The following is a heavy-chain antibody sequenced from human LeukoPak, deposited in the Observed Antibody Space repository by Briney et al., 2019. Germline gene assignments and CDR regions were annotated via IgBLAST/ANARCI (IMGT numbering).Heavy chain of an antibody. CDR2: IYYSGST. V-gene: IGHV4-39*01. Sequence: SETLSLTCTVSGGSISSSSYYWVWMRQPPGKGLEWIGSIYYSGSTYYNPSLKSRVTISVDTSKNQFSLRLNSVTAADTAVYYCARHTSMVRGVMEYYFDYWGQGTLATVSS. CDR1: GGSISSSSYY. D-gene: IGHD3-10*01. CDR3: ARHTSMVRGVMEYYFDY. J-gene: IGHJ4*02.